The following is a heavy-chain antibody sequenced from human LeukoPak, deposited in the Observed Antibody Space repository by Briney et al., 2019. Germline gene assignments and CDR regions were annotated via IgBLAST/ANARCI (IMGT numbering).Heavy chain of an antibody. CDR2: ISGGGGST. CDR3: AKVGAYRLGWFDP. Sequence: GGSLRLSCAASGFTFSSYAMSWVRQAPGKGLEWASTISGGGGSTYYADSVKGRFTISRDNSKNTLYVQMNSLRAEDTAVYYCAKVGAYRLGWFDPWGQGTLVTVSS. V-gene: IGHV3-23*01. CDR1: GFTFSSYA. J-gene: IGHJ5*02.